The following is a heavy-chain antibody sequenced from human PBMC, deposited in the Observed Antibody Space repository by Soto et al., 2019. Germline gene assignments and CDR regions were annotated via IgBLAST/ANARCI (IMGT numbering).Heavy chain of an antibody. D-gene: IGHD1-26*01. CDR1: GFTFSGSA. CDR2: IRSKANSYAT. CDR3: TRPPPVGATSWFDP. J-gene: IGHJ5*02. V-gene: IGHV3-73*02. Sequence: EVQLVESGGGLVQPGGSLKLSCAASGFTFSGSAMHWVRQASGKGLEWVGRIRSKANSYATAYAASVKGRFAISRDDSKNTAYLHMNSLKTEDTAVYYCTRPPPVGATSWFDPWGQGTLVTVSS.